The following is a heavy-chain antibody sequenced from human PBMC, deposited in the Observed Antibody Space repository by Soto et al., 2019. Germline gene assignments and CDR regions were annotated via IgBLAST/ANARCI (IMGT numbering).Heavy chain of an antibody. D-gene: IGHD1-26*01. J-gene: IGHJ4*02. CDR2: IGTAGDT. CDR1: GFTFSSYD. CDR3: ARSIVGATLPVFDY. V-gene: IGHV3-13*01. Sequence: GGSLRLSCAASGFTFSSYDMHWVRQATGKGLEWVSAIGTAGDTYYPGSVKGRFTISRENAKNSLYLQMNSLRAEDTAVYYCARSIVGATLPVFDYWGQGTLVTVSS.